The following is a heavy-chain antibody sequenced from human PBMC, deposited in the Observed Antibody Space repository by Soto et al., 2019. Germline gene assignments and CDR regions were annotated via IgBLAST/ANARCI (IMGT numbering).Heavy chain of an antibody. Sequence: QVQLVQSGAEVKKPGSSVKVSCKASGGTFSSYAISWVRQAPGQGLEWMGGIIPIFSTANYAQKFQGRVTITADESTSTAYMELSSLRSEDTAVYYCARVVMRHSGYDLSPFDYWGQGTLVTVSS. J-gene: IGHJ4*02. CDR3: ARVVMRHSGYDLSPFDY. D-gene: IGHD5-12*01. V-gene: IGHV1-69*01. CDR1: GGTFSSYA. CDR2: IIPIFSTA.